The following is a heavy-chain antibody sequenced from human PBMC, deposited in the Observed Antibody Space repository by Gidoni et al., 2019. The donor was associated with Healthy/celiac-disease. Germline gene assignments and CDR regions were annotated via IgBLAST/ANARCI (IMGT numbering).Heavy chain of an antibody. V-gene: IGHV4-30-2*01. D-gene: IGHD2-2*01. J-gene: IGHJ5*02. CDR3: ARGLGVVVPAAMLGWFDP. CDR2: IYHSGST. Sequence: QLQLQESGSGLVKPSQTLSLTCAVSGGSISSGGYSWSWIRQPPGKGLDWIGYIYHSGSTYYNPSLKSRVTISVDRSKNQFSLKLSSVTAADTAVYYCARGLGVVVPAAMLGWFDPWGQGTLVTVSS. CDR1: GGSISSGGYS.